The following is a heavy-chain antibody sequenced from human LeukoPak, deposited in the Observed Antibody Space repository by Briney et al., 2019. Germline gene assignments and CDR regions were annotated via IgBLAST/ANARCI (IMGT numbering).Heavy chain of an antibody. CDR2: IRGSGSNT. CDR3: AKDGAAVTTGSYFDY. V-gene: IGHV3-23*01. CDR1: GFTFSSYA. D-gene: IGHD4-11*01. J-gene: IGHJ4*02. Sequence: GGSLRLSCAASGFTFSSYAMNWVRQSPGKGLEWASTIRGSGSNTYYADSVKGRFTISRDNSKNTLYLQLNSLRAEDTAVYYCAKDGAAVTTGSYFDYWGQGTLVTVSS.